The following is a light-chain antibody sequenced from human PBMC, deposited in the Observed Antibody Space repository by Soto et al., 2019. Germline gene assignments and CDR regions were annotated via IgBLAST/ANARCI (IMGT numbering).Light chain of an antibody. CDR3: QQYYSTPLYT. CDR1: QSVLYSSNNKNY. V-gene: IGKV4-1*01. CDR2: WAS. Sequence: DIVMTQSPDSLAVSLGERATINCKSSQSVLYSSNNKNYLAWYQQKPGQPPKLLIYWASTRESGVPDRFSGSGSWTDFTLTISSLQAEDVAVCYCQQYYSTPLYTFGQGTKLEIK. J-gene: IGKJ2*01.